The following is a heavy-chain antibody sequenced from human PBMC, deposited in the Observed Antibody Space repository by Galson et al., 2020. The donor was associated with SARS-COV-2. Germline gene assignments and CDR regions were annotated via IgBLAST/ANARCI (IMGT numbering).Heavy chain of an antibody. Sequence: SETLSLTCSVSGVPISSGAYYWSWIRQPPGKGLEWFGFIHNTGTTYYNPSLKSRVTMSVDTSKNQFSLKLNSVTAADTAVYYSARGLAYCGSTRCFQATFHIWGQGTMVTVSS. CDR3: ARGLAYCGSTRCFQATFHI. V-gene: IGHV4-30-4*08. CDR1: GVPISSGAYY. D-gene: IGHD2-2*01. CDR2: IHNTGTT. J-gene: IGHJ3*02.